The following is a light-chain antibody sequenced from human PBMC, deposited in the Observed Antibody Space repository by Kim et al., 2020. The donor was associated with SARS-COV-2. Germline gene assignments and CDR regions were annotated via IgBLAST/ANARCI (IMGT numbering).Light chain of an antibody. J-gene: IGLJ2*01. CDR1: SRDVGNYKY. CDR3: CSYAGSNNFEVV. V-gene: IGLV2-8*01. CDR2: EVS. Sequence: SVTISCTGTSRDVGNYKYVSWYQQHPGKAPKLMIYEVSQRTSGVPDRFSGSKSGNTASLTVSGLQAEDEADYYCCSYAGSNNFEVVFGGGTKLTVL.